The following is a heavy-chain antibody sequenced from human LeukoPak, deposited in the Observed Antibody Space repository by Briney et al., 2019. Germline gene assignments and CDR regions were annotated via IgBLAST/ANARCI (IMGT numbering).Heavy chain of an antibody. J-gene: IGHJ6*02. Sequence: PGGSLRLSCAASGFTFDDYAMHWVRQAPGKGLEWVSLISGDGGSTYYADSVKGRFTISRDNSKNSLYLQMNSLRTEDTALYYCAKDLRDGYKYYYYYGMDVWGQGTTVTVSS. V-gene: IGHV3-43*02. D-gene: IGHD5-24*01. CDR3: AKDLRDGYKYYYYYGMDV. CDR2: ISGDGGST. CDR1: GFTFDDYA.